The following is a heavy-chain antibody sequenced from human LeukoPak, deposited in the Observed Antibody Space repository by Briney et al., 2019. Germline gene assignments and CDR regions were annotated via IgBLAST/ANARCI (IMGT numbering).Heavy chain of an antibody. CDR2: ISGSGGST. Sequence: GGSLRLSCAASGFTFSNYGMHWVRQAPGKGLEWVSAISGSGGSTYYADSVKGRFTISRDNSKNTLYLQMNSLRAEDTAVYYCAKAGQWLVYFDYWGQGTLVTVSS. CDR1: GFTFSNYG. J-gene: IGHJ4*02. V-gene: IGHV3-23*01. D-gene: IGHD6-19*01. CDR3: AKAGQWLVYFDY.